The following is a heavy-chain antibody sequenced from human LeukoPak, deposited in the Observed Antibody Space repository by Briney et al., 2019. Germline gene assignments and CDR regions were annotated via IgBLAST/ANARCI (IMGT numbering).Heavy chain of an antibody. CDR1: GFTFGDYA. CDR3: TRNIVGATSRLDS. V-gene: IGHV3-49*03. D-gene: IGHD1-26*01. Sequence: TGGSLRLSCTASGFTFGDYAMSWFRQAPGKGLEWVGFIRSKAHGGTTEYAASVKGRFTISRDDSKSIAYLQMNSLKTEDTAVYFCTRNIVGATSRLDSWGQGTLVIVSS. J-gene: IGHJ4*02. CDR2: IRSKAHGGTT.